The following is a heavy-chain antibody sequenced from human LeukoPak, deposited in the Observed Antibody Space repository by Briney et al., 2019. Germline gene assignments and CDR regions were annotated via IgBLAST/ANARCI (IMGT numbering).Heavy chain of an antibody. D-gene: IGHD2-2*01. CDR3: ARDRTYCSSTSCYSAFEI. CDR1: GGSISSYY. CDR2: IYTSGST. J-gene: IGHJ3*02. Sequence: SETLSLTCTVSGGSISSYYWSWIPQPTGKGLDWIVRIYTSGSTNYNPSLNSRVTMSVDTSKNQFSLKLSSVTAADTAVYYCARDRTYCSSTSCYSAFEIWGQGTRVTVSS. V-gene: IGHV4-4*07.